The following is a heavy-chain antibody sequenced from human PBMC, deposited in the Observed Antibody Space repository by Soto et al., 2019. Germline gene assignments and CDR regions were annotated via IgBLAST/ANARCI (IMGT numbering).Heavy chain of an antibody. Sequence: ASVKVSCKASGDSVSSYVITWVRQAPGQGLEWMGGIIPMFGSTHYEQKLQGRLTITADDSTSTVYMELSRLRSDDTAVYYCAREKGVSTISQPYGMDVWGQGTAVTVSS. J-gene: IGHJ6*02. V-gene: IGHV1-69*13. CDR2: IIPMFGST. CDR1: GDSVSSYV. D-gene: IGHD1-1*01. CDR3: AREKGVSTISQPYGMDV.